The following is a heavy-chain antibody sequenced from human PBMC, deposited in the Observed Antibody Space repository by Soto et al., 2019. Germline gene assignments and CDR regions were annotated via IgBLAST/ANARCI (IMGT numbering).Heavy chain of an antibody. Sequence: SQTLTVTCAISGDSVSTNDATWDWIRQSPSRGLEWLGRTYYRSKWYNDYAESVKGRITINPDTFNNQLSLHLNSVTPDDTAVYYCTRLIGNSWLDSWGQGTLVTVSS. CDR1: GDSVSTNDAT. V-gene: IGHV6-1*01. CDR3: TRLIGNSWLDS. J-gene: IGHJ5*01. CDR2: TYYRSKWYN. D-gene: IGHD2-8*01.